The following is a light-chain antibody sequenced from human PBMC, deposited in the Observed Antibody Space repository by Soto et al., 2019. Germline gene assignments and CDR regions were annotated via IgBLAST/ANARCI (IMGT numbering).Light chain of an antibody. Sequence: EIVMTQSPVTLSVSPGERVTLSCRASQSVSNKLAWYQQKSGQAPRLLIYAASTRVTGIPARFSGSGSGTEFTLTISSLQSEDFAIYYCQQYNNWPPVTFGQGTRLEIK. CDR3: QQYNNWPPVT. J-gene: IGKJ5*01. CDR2: AAS. V-gene: IGKV3-15*01. CDR1: QSVSNK.